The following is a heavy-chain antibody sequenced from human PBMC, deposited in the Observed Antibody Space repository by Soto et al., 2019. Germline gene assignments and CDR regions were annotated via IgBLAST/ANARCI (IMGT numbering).Heavy chain of an antibody. Sequence: QVQLVQSGAEVKKPGASVKVSCKASGYTFTSYDINWVRQATGQGLEWMGWMNHNSGKTVYAQKFQGRVTMTRNTSINTAYMELSSLRSEETAVYYCARERSYGLDYWGQGTLVTVSS. V-gene: IGHV1-8*01. CDR2: MNHNSGKT. D-gene: IGHD5-18*01. J-gene: IGHJ4*02. CDR3: ARERSYGLDY. CDR1: GYTFTSYD.